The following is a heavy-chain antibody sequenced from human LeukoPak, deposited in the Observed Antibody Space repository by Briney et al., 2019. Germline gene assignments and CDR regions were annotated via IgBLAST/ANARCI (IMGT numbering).Heavy chain of an antibody. D-gene: IGHD3-3*01. Sequence: GGSLRLSCAASGFTFSSYSMNWVRQAPGKGLEWVSSISSSSSYIYYADSVKGRFTISRDNAKNSLYLQMNSLRAEDTAVYYCARGGAFDFWSGYSRWGQGTLVTVSS. V-gene: IGHV3-21*01. CDR1: GFTFSSYS. J-gene: IGHJ4*02. CDR2: ISSSSSYI. CDR3: ARGGAFDFWSGYSR.